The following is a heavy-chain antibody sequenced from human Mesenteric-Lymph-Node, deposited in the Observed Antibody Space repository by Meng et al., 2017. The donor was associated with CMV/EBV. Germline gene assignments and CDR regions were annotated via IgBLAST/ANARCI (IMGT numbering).Heavy chain of an antibody. J-gene: IGHJ4*02. CDR1: GFSVNSYY. V-gene: IGHV3-23*01. CDR2: IRGSGGNT. D-gene: IGHD6-13*01. CDR3: AKDPGYSTTGAFDY. Sequence: ASGFSVNSYYINWVRQAPGKGLEWVSAIRGSGGNTYYADSVKGRFTISRDNFKNTLYLQMNSLRAEDTAIYFCAKDPGYSTTGAFDYWGQGTLVTVSS.